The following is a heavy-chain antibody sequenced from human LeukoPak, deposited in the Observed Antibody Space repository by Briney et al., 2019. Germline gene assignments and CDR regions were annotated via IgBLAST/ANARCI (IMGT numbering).Heavy chain of an antibody. V-gene: IGHV1-69*05. D-gene: IGHD3-9*01. J-gene: IGHJ4*02. Sequence: ASVKVSCKASGGTFSSYAISWVRQASGQGLEWMGGIIPIFGTANYAQKFQGRVTITTDESTSTAYMELSSLRSEDTAVYYCAAENRGYDMVITPSFGGYYFDYWGQGTLVTVS. CDR1: GGTFSSYA. CDR2: IIPIFGTA. CDR3: AAENRGYDMVITPSFGGYYFDY.